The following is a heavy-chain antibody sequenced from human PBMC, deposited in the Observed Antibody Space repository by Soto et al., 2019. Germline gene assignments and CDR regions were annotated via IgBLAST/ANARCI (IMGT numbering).Heavy chain of an antibody. Sequence: GGSLRLSCAASGFTFSDYAMNWVRQAPGKGLEWVSAISGGGGSTYYADSVKGRFTISRDNSRNTLSLQMNSLRAEDTAVYYCAKVYCGGDCWAFDFWGQGTMVTVSS. V-gene: IGHV3-23*01. CDR2: ISGGGGST. CDR3: AKVYCGGDCWAFDF. D-gene: IGHD2-21*02. CDR1: GFTFSDYA. J-gene: IGHJ3*01.